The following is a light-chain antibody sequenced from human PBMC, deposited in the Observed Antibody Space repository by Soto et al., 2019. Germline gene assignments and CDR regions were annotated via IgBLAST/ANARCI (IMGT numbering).Light chain of an antibody. V-gene: IGKV1-27*01. Sequence: IQMTQSPSALSASVGDRVTITCRASQDIRHFLAWYQHKPGRVPKLLIYAASTLQSVVPSRFSGSGSGTDFILTISSLQPEDAATYSCQKYNTATRTFGGGTTVEI. CDR2: AAS. CDR3: QKYNTATRT. CDR1: QDIRHF. J-gene: IGKJ4*01.